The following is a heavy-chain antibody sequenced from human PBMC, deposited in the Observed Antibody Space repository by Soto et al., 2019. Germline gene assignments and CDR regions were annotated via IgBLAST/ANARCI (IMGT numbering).Heavy chain of an antibody. Sequence: TLSLTCPVSGGSISSGGYYWSWIRQHPGKGLEWIGYIYYSGSTYYNPSLKSRVTISVDTSKNQFSLKLSSVTAADTAVYYCARTAAGDAFDIWGQGTMVTVSS. D-gene: IGHD6-13*01. CDR2: IYYSGST. CDR3: ARTAAGDAFDI. J-gene: IGHJ3*02. V-gene: IGHV4-31*03. CDR1: GGSISSGGYY.